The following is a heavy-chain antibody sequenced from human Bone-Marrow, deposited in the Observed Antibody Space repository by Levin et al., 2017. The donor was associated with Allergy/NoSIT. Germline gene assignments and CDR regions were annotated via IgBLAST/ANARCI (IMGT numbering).Heavy chain of an antibody. V-gene: IGHV3-74*01. CDR3: ARGVRCSGGSCFEYFQH. CDR2: INSDGSST. CDR1: GFTFSSYW. J-gene: IGHJ1*01. Sequence: GGSLRLSCAASGFTFSSYWMHWVRQAPGKGLVWVSRINSDGSSTSYADSVKGRFTISRDNAKNTLYLQMNSLRAEDTAVYYCARGVRCSGGSCFEYFQHWGQGTLVTVSS. D-gene: IGHD2-15*01.